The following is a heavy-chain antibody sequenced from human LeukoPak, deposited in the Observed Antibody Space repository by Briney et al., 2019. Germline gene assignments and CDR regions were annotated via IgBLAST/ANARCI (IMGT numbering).Heavy chain of an antibody. CDR2: IGYDGSEI. V-gene: IGHV3-30*02. CDR1: GFTFSTYG. D-gene: IGHD3-9*01. J-gene: IGHJ5*01. CDR3: AKRGKDSPGYYNCFDS. Sequence: GESLRLSCATSGFTFSTYGMHWVRQAPGKGLEWVAFIGYDGSEIHYADSVKGRFTISRDNSKNTVHLQMGGLRGEDTAVYYCAKRGKDSPGYYNCFDSWGQGTLVTVSS.